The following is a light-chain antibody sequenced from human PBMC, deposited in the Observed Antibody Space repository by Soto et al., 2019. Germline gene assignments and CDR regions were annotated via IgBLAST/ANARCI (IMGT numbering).Light chain of an antibody. CDR2: GAS. CDR3: QHYGSSSWT. Sequence: EIVLTQSPGTLSLSPGERATLSCRASQSVSSSYFAWYQQRFGQAPRLLIYGASSRATGIPDRFSGSGSGTDFTLTISRLEPEDLAVYYCQHYGSSSWTFGQGTKVAIK. J-gene: IGKJ1*01. CDR1: QSVSSSY. V-gene: IGKV3-20*01.